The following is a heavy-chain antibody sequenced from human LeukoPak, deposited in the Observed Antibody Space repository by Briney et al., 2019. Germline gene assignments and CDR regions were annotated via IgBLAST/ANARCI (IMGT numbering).Heavy chain of an antibody. Sequence: GGSLRLSCAASGFTVSSNDMSWVRQAPGKGLEWVSIIYSGENTYYADSVKGRFTISRDNSENTLYLQMNSLRAEDTAVYYCARESNYYDSSGYYSLYFDYWGQGTLVTVSS. J-gene: IGHJ4*02. CDR3: ARESNYYDSSGYYSLYFDY. CDR1: GFTVSSND. D-gene: IGHD3-22*01. CDR2: IYSGENT. V-gene: IGHV3-66*01.